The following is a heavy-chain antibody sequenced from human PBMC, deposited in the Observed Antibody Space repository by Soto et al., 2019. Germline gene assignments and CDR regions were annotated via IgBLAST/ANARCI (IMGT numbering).Heavy chain of an antibody. Sequence: SETPSLTCAVYGGSFSGYYWAWIRQPPGTGLEWIGEINHSGSTNYNPSLKSRVTISVDTSKNQFSLKLTSLTAADTAVYYCARDKITGLFDYWGQGTLVTVSS. D-gene: IGHD2-8*02. CDR1: GGSFSGYY. J-gene: IGHJ4*02. V-gene: IGHV4-34*01. CDR3: ARDKITGLFDY. CDR2: INHSGST.